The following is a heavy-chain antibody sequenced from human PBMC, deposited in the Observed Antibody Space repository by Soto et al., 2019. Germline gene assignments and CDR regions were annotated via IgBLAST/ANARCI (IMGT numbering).Heavy chain of an antibody. V-gene: IGHV1-3*01. CDR1: GFSFSDNL. D-gene: IGHD2-8*02. Sequence: VQSGAEVRKPGASVNISCRASGFSFSDNLINWVRQAPGQSLEWMGWINPDTGNTRYSQTVQGRVTISRHSSASIAYVEVSDLTSEDTAVYYCARDILSVGPGANDAFDVWGQWTMVTVSS. CDR3: ARDILSVGPGANDAFDV. CDR2: INPDTGNT. J-gene: IGHJ3*01.